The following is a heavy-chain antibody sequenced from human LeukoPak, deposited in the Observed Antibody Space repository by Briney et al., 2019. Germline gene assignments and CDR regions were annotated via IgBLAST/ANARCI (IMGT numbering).Heavy chain of an antibody. CDR3: ARPIVVVPAALGFYY. CDR2: ISAYNGNT. J-gene: IGHJ4*02. Sequence: ASVKVSCKASGYTFTSYGISWVGQAPGQGLEWMGWISAYNGNTNYAQKLQGRVTMTTDTSTSTAYMELRSLRSDDTAVYYCARPIVVVPAALGFYYWGQGTLVTVSS. V-gene: IGHV1-18*01. D-gene: IGHD2-2*01. CDR1: GYTFTSYG.